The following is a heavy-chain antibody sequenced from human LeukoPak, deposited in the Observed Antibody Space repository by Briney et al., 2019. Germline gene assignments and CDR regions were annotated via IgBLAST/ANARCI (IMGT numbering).Heavy chain of an antibody. J-gene: IGHJ5*02. V-gene: IGHV4-39*01. Sequence: PSETLSLTCTVSGGSISSSSYYWGWIRQPPGKGLEWIGSIYYSGSTYYNPSLKSRVTISVDTSKNQFSLKLSSVTAADTAVYYCARHNIAAAGLFDPWGQGTLVTVFS. CDR1: GGSISSSSYY. CDR3: ARHNIAAAGLFDP. CDR2: IYYSGST. D-gene: IGHD6-13*01.